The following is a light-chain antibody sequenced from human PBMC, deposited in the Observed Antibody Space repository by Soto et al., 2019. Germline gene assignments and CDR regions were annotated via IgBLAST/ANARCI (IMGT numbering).Light chain of an antibody. V-gene: IGLV2-14*01. CDR2: DVS. J-gene: IGLJ1*01. Sequence: QSALTQPASVSGSPGQSITISCTGTSSDVGGYNYVSWYQQHPGKAPKLMIYDVSNRPSGVSNRFSGSKSGNTASLTISGLQAEDEADYYCSSCTSISTLYVFGSGTKVTVL. CDR1: SSDVGGYNY. CDR3: SSCTSISTLYV.